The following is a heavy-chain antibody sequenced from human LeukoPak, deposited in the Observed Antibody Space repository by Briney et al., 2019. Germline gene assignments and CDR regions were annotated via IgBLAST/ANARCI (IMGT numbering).Heavy chain of an antibody. D-gene: IGHD3-3*01. J-gene: IGHJ4*02. CDR1: GFTFSSYW. CDR2: INSDGSST. Sequence: PGGSLRLSCVASGFTFSSYWMHWVRQAPGKGLVWVSRINSDGSSTSYADSMKGRFTISRDNAKNTLYLQMNSLRAEDTAVYYCARGDFWSGYEFDYWGQGTLVTVSS. CDR3: ARGDFWSGYEFDY. V-gene: IGHV3-74*01.